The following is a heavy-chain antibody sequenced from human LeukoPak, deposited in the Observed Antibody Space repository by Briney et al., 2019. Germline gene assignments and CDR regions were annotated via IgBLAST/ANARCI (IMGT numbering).Heavy chain of an antibody. CDR2: TKPEGSAE. V-gene: IGHV3-7*01. Sequence: PGGSLRLFCAASGLPFRNFWVRGVRQAPGKGLEWVANTKPEGSAECYGDSVRGRFTPSRDNANNLPYLQMNRLRGEDTAVYYCARGSSWLNYWGQGTLVTVRS. J-gene: IGHJ4*02. D-gene: IGHD6-13*01. CDR3: ARGSSWLNY. CDR1: GLPFRNFW.